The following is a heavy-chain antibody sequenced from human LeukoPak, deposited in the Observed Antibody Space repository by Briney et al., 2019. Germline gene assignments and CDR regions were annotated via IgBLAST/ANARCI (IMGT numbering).Heavy chain of an antibody. CDR1: GGSISSYY. J-gene: IGHJ4*02. CDR3: ARADGGSEPFDY. Sequence: SETLSLTCTVSGGSISSYYWSWIRQPPGKGLEWIGYIYYSGSTNYNPSLKSRVTISVDTSKNQFSLKLSSVTAADTAVYYCARADGGSEPFDYWGQGTLVTVSS. CDR2: IYYSGST. V-gene: IGHV4-59*01. D-gene: IGHD2-15*01.